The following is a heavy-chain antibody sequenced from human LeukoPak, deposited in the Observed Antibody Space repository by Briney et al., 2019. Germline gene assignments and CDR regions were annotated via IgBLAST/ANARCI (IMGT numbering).Heavy chain of an antibody. V-gene: IGHV4-34*01. CDR1: GGSFSGYY. CDR2: INHSGST. J-gene: IGHJ6*02. Sequence: SETLSLTCAVYGGSFSGYYWSWIRQPPGKGLEWIGEINHSGSTNYNPSLKSRVTISVDTSKNQFSLKLSSVTAADTAVYHCARENRAYYYGMDVWGQGTTVTVSS. CDR3: ARENRAYYYGMDV.